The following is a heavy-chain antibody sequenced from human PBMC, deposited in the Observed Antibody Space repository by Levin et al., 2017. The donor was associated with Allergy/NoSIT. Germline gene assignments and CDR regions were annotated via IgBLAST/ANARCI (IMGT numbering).Heavy chain of an antibody. CDR3: AREAGIAAAGTYYFDY. J-gene: IGHJ4*02. Sequence: SVKVSCKASGGTFSSYAISWVRQAPGQGLEWMGGIIPIFGTANYAQKFQGRVTITADESTSTAYMELSSLRSEDTAVYYCAREAGIAAAGTYYFDYWGQGTLVTVSS. V-gene: IGHV1-69*13. D-gene: IGHD6-13*01. CDR2: IIPIFGTA. CDR1: GGTFSSYA.